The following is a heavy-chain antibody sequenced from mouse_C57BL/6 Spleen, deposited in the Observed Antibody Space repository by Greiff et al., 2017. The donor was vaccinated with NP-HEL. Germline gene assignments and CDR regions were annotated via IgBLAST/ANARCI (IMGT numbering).Heavy chain of an antibody. V-gene: IGHV1-50*01. CDR2: IDPSDSYT. D-gene: IGHD2-3*01. CDR1: GYTFTSYW. Sequence: VQLQQSGAELVKPGASVKLSCKASGYTFTSYWMQWVKQRPGQGLEWIGEIDPSDSYTNYNQKFKGKATLTVDTSSSTAYMQLSSLTSEDSAVYYCARGYFEVDYWGQGTSVTVSS. CDR3: ARGYFEVDY. J-gene: IGHJ4*01.